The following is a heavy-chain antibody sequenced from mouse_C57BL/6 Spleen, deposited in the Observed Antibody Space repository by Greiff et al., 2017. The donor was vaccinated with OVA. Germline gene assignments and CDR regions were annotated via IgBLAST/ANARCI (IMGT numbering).Heavy chain of an antibody. D-gene: IGHD2-4*01. CDR2: INYDGSST. Sequence: EVQVVESEGGLVQPGSSMKLSCTASGFTFRDYYLAWVRQVPEKGLEWVANINYDGSSTYYLDSLKSRFIISRDNAKNIRYLQMSMLKSEDTSTYYCARAGYEYDGYYAMDYWGQGTSVTVSS. CDR1: GFTFRDYY. J-gene: IGHJ4*01. CDR3: ARAGYEYDGYYAMDY. V-gene: IGHV5-16*01.